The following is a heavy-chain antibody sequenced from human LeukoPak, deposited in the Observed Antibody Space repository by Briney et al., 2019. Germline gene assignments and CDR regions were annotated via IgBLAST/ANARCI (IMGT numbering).Heavy chain of an antibody. V-gene: IGHV4-39*07. Sequence: PSETLSLTCTVSGGSISGTSYYWGWIRQPPGKGLEWIGSLSYSGSTYCNPSLKSRVTISVDTSKTHLSLRLSSVTAADTAVYYCARVTVTEVGVWGQGTLVTVSS. J-gene: IGHJ4*02. CDR3: ARVTVTEVGV. CDR2: LSYSGST. D-gene: IGHD4-11*01. CDR1: GGSISGTSYY.